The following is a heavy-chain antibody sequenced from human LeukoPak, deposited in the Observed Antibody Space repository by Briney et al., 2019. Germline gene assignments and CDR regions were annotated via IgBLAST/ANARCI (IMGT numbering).Heavy chain of an antibody. V-gene: IGHV3-33*01. CDR3: ARGVSGYSYGSRFDY. CDR1: EFTFSSYG. D-gene: IGHD5-18*01. CDR2: IWSDGGNK. Sequence: GGSLRLSCAASEFTFSSYGMHWVRQAPGKGLEWVAVIWSDGGNKFYADSVKGRFTISRDNSKNTLYLQMNSLRDEDTAVYYCARGVSGYSYGSRFDYWGQGTLVTVSP. J-gene: IGHJ4*02.